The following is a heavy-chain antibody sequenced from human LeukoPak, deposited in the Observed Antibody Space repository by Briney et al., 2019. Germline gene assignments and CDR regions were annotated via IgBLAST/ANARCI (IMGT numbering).Heavy chain of an antibody. Sequence: GGSLRLSCAASGFTFDDYAMHWVRQVPGKGLKWISGINWNSAEVGYADSVKGRFTISRDNAKNSLFLQMNSLRAEDTAVYYCARGGDIVVVPAGPGWFDPWGQGTLVTVSS. J-gene: IGHJ5*02. CDR3: ARGGDIVVVPAGPGWFDP. CDR1: GFTFDDYA. CDR2: INWNSAEV. V-gene: IGHV3-9*01. D-gene: IGHD2-2*01.